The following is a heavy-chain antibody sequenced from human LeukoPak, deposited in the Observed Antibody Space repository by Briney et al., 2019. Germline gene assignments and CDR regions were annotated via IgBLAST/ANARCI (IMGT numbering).Heavy chain of an antibody. Sequence: ASVKVSCKASGYTFTGYYMHWVRQAPGQGLEWMGWINPNSGGTNYAQKFQGRVTITRNTSISTAYMELSSLRSEDTAVYYCARGPAGGDFWSGYYPPEPFDYWGQGTLVTVSS. V-gene: IGHV1-2*02. CDR3: ARGPAGGDFWSGYYPPEPFDY. CDR2: INPNSGGT. D-gene: IGHD3-3*01. J-gene: IGHJ4*02. CDR1: GYTFTGYY.